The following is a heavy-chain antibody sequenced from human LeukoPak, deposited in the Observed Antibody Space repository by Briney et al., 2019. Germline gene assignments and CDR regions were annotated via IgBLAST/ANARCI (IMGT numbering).Heavy chain of an antibody. D-gene: IGHD3-3*01. CDR2: MNPNSGNT. CDR1: GYTFTSYD. Sequence: ASVKDSCKASGYTFTSYDINWVRQATGQGLEWMGWMNPNSGNTGYAQKFQGRVTMTRNTSISTAYMELSSLRSEDTAVYYCARVVYYDFWSGYYFYGYYYYGMDVWGQGTTVTVSS. CDR3: ARVVYYDFWSGYYFYGYYYYGMDV. V-gene: IGHV1-8*01. J-gene: IGHJ6*02.